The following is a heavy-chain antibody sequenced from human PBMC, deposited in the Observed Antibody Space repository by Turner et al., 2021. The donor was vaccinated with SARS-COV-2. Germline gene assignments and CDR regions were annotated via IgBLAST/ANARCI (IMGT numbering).Heavy chain of an antibody. Sequence: QVQLQQWGAGLLKPSETLSLTCAVYGGSFSGYYWSWIRQPPGKGLEWIGYIYYSGSTNYNPSLKSRVTISVDTSKNQFSLKLSSVTAADTAVYYCARQSSGWYLPYFDYWGQGTLVTVSS. D-gene: IGHD6-19*01. CDR1: GGSFSGYY. V-gene: IGHV4-34*11. CDR3: ARQSSGWYLPYFDY. J-gene: IGHJ4*02. CDR2: IYYSGST.